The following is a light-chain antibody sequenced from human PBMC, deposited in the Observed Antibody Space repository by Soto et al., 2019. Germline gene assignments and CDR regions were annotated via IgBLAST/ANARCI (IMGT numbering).Light chain of an antibody. CDR3: AAWDDSLNSVI. V-gene: IGLV1-44*01. CDR2: SNN. Sequence: QSVLTQPPSASGTPGQRVTISCSGSSSNIGSNTVNWYQQLPGTAPKLLIYSNNQRPSEVPDRFSGSKSGTSASLAINGLQCEDETDYYGAAWDDSLNSVIFGGGTKLNVL. CDR1: SSNIGSNT. J-gene: IGLJ2*01.